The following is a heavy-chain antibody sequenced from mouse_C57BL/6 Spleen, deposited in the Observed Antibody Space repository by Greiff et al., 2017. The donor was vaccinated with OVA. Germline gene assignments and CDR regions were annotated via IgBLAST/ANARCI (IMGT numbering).Heavy chain of an antibody. V-gene: IGHV1-52*01. Sequence: QVQLQQPGAELVRPGSSVKLSCKASGYTFTSYWMHWVKQRPIQGLEWIGNIDPSDSATHYNQKFKDKATLTVDKSSSTAYMQLSSLTSEDSAVYYCARYGNFPLDYWGQGTTLTVSS. CDR3: ARYGNFPLDY. J-gene: IGHJ2*01. CDR1: GYTFTSYW. CDR2: IDPSDSAT. D-gene: IGHD1-1*01.